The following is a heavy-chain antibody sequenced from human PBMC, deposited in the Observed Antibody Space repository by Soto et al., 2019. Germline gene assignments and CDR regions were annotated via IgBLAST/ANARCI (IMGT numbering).Heavy chain of an antibody. CDR3: ARDPVYYDSSSRGYFDY. D-gene: IGHD3-22*01. J-gene: IGHJ4*02. V-gene: IGHV3-30-3*01. Sequence: QVQLVESGGGVVQPGRSLRLSCAASGFTFSSYAMHWVRQAPGKGLEGVAVISYDGSNKYYADSVKGRFTISRDNSKNTLYLQMNSLRAEDTAVYYCARDPVYYDSSSRGYFDYWGQGTLVTVSS. CDR1: GFTFSSYA. CDR2: ISYDGSNK.